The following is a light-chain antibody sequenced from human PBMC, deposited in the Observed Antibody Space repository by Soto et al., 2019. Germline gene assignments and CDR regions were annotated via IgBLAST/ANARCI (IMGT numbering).Light chain of an antibody. J-gene: IGKJ4*01. V-gene: IGKV3-11*01. CDR3: QQRNDWVT. CDR2: DAS. Sequence: EVVLTQSPATLSLSPVERATLSCRASQSIRNYLAWYQQKPGQAPRLLIYDASNRATGIPARFSGSESGTDFILTISSLEPEDSGVYYCQQRNDWVTFGGGTKV. CDR1: QSIRNY.